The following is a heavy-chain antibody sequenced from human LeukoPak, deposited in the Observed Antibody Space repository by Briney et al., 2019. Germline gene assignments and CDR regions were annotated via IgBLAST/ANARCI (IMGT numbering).Heavy chain of an antibody. Sequence: GGSLRLSCAASRFSFSSYSMNWVRQAPGKGLEWVSSISSSSSYIYYADSVKGRFTISRDNAKNSLYLQMNSLRAEDTAVYYCARDDRYSYGYYFDYWGQGTLVTVSS. CDR2: ISSSSSYI. V-gene: IGHV3-21*01. CDR3: ARDDRYSYGYYFDY. J-gene: IGHJ4*02. CDR1: RFSFSSYS. D-gene: IGHD5-18*01.